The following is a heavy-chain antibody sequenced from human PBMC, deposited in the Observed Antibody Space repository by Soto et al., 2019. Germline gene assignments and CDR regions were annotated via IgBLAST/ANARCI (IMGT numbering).Heavy chain of an antibody. CDR3: ARDKITGLFDY. Sequence: SETLSLTCAVYGGSFSGYYRSWIRQPPGKGLEWIGEINHSGSTNYNPSLKSRVTISVDTSKNQFSLKLSSVTAADTAVYYCARDKITGLFDYWGRGTLVTVSS. CDR2: INHSGST. J-gene: IGHJ4*02. D-gene: IGHD2-8*02. CDR1: GGSFSGYY. V-gene: IGHV4-34*01.